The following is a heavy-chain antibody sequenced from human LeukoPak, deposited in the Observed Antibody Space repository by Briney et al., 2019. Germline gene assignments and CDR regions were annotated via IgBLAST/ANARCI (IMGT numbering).Heavy chain of an antibody. D-gene: IGHD5-24*01. Sequence: GGSLRLSCAASGFTFRDFYMTWIRQAPGKGLVWVSRINSDGSSTSYADSVKGRFTISRDNAKNTLYLQMSSLRVEDTAVYYCAVEKDDSPDYWGQGTLVTVSS. J-gene: IGHJ4*02. V-gene: IGHV3-74*01. CDR1: GFTFRDFY. CDR3: AVEKDDSPDY. CDR2: INSDGSST.